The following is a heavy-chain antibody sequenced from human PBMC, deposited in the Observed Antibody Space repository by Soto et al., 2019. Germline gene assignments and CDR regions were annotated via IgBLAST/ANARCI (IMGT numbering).Heavy chain of an antibody. D-gene: IGHD6-13*01. V-gene: IGHV1-18*04. J-gene: IGHJ4*02. CDR3: ARDHFIAAAGTLEY. CDR1: GYTFTSYG. CDR2: ISAYKGNT. Sequence: QVQLVQSGAEVKKPGASVKVSCKTSGYTFTSYGISWVRQAPGQGLEWMGWISAYKGNTNYAQKLQGRVTMTTDTSTSTCYMELRSLRSDDTAVYYCARDHFIAAAGTLEYWGLGTLVTVSS.